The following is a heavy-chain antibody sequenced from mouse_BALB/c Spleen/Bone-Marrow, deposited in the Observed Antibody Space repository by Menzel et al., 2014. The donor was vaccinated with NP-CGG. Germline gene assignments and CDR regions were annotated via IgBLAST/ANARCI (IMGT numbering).Heavy chain of an antibody. CDR3: ARYYGNYSGYFDV. D-gene: IGHD2-1*01. J-gene: IGHJ1*01. CDR1: GFTFSSFG. V-gene: IGHV5-17*02. Sequence: EVHLVESRGGLVQPGGSRKLSCAASGFTFSSFGMHWVRQAPEKGLEWVAYISSGSSTIYYADTVKGRFTISRDNPKNTLFLQMTSLRSEDTAMYYCARYYGNYSGYFDVWGAGTTVTVSS. CDR2: ISSGSSTI.